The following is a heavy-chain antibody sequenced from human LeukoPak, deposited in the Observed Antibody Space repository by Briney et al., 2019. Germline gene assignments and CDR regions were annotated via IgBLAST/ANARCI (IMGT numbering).Heavy chain of an antibody. J-gene: IGHJ4*02. V-gene: IGHV1-58*02. CDR1: GFTFTNSA. CDR2: IVVGSGNA. Sequence: GASVKVSCKASGFTFTNSATQRVRQARGQRLEWLGWIVVGSGNANYAQKFQDRVIITRDMSTSTAYMEVSSLRSEDTAVYYCAADDLTRAYWGQGTLVTVSS. CDR3: AADDLTRAY.